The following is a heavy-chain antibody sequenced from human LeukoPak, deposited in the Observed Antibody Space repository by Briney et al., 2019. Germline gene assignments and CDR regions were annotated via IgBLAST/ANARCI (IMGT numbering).Heavy chain of an antibody. Sequence: GGSLRLSCAASGFTFSSYAVSWVRQAPGKGLEWVSYISSSSSTIYYADSVKGRFTISRDNAKNSLYLQMNSLRAEDTAVYYCARDGKGRFLEWSVYYYYGMDVWGQGTTVTVSS. CDR3: ARDGKGRFLEWSVYYYYGMDV. V-gene: IGHV3-48*01. CDR1: GFTFSSYA. J-gene: IGHJ6*02. CDR2: ISSSSSTI. D-gene: IGHD3-3*01.